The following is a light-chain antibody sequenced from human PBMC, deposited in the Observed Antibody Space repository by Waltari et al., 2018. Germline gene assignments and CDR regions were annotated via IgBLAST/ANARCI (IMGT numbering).Light chain of an antibody. CDR1: SSSVRSNF. J-gene: IGLJ1*01. CDR2: RSD. CDR3: AAWDDSLSAYV. V-gene: IGLV1-47*01. Sequence: QSVLTQPPSASGTPGQEVTIPCSGTSSSVRSNFVFWDQQLPGAAPKRLIFRSDRRPSGVPDRISGSKSGTSASLVITGLRAEDEADYYCAAWDDSLSAYVFGTGTKVTVL.